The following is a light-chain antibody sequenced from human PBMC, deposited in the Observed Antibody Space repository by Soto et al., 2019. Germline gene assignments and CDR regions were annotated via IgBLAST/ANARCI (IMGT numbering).Light chain of an antibody. CDR3: LQDYDYPLT. CDR1: QGIRND. V-gene: IGKV1-6*01. CDR2: AAS. J-gene: IGKJ4*01. Sequence: AIQMTQSPSSLSASVGDRVTISCRASQGIRNDLGWYQQKPGKAPKLLIYAASSLQSGVPSRFSGSGSGTDFTLTTSSLQPEDFATYYCLQDYDYPLTFGGGTKVQI.